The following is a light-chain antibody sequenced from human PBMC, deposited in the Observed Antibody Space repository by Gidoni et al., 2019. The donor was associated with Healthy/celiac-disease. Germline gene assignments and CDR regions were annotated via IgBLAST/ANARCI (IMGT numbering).Light chain of an antibody. CDR1: KLGYKY. V-gene: IGLV3-1*01. Sequence: SYELTQPPSVAVSPGHTSSITCSGDKLGYKYACWYQQKPGQASVLVIYQDSKRPSGIPERFSGSTSGNTATLTLSGTQAMDEADYYCQAWDSSTVVFGGGTKLTVL. CDR2: QDS. J-gene: IGLJ2*01. CDR3: QAWDSSTVV.